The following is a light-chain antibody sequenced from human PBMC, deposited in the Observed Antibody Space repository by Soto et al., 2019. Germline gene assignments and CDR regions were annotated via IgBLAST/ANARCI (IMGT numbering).Light chain of an antibody. Sequence: DIQMTQSPSTLSASVGDRVTITCRASQSISSWLAWYQQKPGKAPKLLIYKASSLESGVPSRFSGSGSGTEFTLTISSLQPDDVASYYCQHDNSYWTFGQGTKVEIK. V-gene: IGKV1-5*03. CDR3: QHDNSYWT. CDR1: QSISSW. CDR2: KAS. J-gene: IGKJ1*01.